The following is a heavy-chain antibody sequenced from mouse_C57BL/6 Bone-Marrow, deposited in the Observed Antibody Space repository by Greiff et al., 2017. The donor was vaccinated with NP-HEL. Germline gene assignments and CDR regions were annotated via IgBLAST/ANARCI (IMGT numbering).Heavy chain of an antibody. D-gene: IGHD2-4*01. CDR1: GYAFTNYL. CDR3: ARSEDDDDYSRDY. Sequence: QVQLQQSGAELVRPGTSVKVSCKASGYAFTNYLIEWVKQRPGQGLEWIGVINPGSGGPNYNEKFKGKATLTADKSSSTSYMQLSSLTSEDSAVYFWARSEDDDDYSRDYWGTGTTVTVSS. V-gene: IGHV1-54*01. CDR2: INPGSGGP. J-gene: IGHJ4*01.